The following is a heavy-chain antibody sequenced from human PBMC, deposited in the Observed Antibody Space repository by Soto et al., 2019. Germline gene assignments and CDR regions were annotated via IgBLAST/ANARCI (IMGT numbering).Heavy chain of an antibody. J-gene: IGHJ4*02. CDR3: ARALGELSLYDY. CDR2: ISAYNGNT. D-gene: IGHD3-16*02. V-gene: IGHV1-18*04. CDR1: GYTFPQHY. Sequence: GASVKVSCKASGYTFPQHYLHWVRQAPGQALEWMGWISAYNGNTNYAQKLQDRVTMTTDTSTSTAYMELRSLRSDDTAVYYCARALGELSLYDYWGQGTLVTVSS.